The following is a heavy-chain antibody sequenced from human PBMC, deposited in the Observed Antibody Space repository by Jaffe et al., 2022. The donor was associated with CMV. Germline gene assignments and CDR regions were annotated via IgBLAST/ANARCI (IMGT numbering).Heavy chain of an antibody. J-gene: IGHJ4*02. V-gene: IGHV3-48*02. CDR2: ISSSSSTI. CDR1: GFTFSSYS. D-gene: IGHD2-21*02. CDR3: ARDFRDRDRAYCGGDCYRPFDY. Sequence: EVQLVESGGGLVQPGGSLRLSCAASGFTFSSYSMNWVRQAPGKGLEWVSYISSSSSTIYYADSVKGRFTISRDNAKNSLYLQMNSLRDEDTAVYYCARDFRDRDRAYCGGDCYRPFDYWGQGTLVTVSS.